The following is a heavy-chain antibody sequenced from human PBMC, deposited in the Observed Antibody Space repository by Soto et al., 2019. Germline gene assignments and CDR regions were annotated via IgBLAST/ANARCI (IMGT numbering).Heavy chain of an antibody. CDR1: EFTFSSSW. D-gene: IGHD6-19*01. V-gene: IGHV3-30-3*01. Sequence: PGGSLRLSCAASEFTFSSSWIHWVRQAPGKGLEWVAVISYDGSNKYYADSVKGRFTISRDNSKNTLYLQMNSLRAEDTAVYYCARGSVAGITYYYGMDVWGQGTTVTVSS. CDR2: ISYDGSNK. CDR3: ARGSVAGITYYYGMDV. J-gene: IGHJ6*02.